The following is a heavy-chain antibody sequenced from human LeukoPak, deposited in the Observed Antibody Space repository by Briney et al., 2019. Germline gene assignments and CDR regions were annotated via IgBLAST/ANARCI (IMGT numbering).Heavy chain of an antibody. Sequence: PSGTLSLTCTVSGGSISSGGYYWSWIRQHPGKGLEWIGYIYYSGSTYYNPSLKSRVTISVDTSKNQFSLKLSSVTAADTAVYYCARAVATIGGWFDPWGQGTLVTVSS. J-gene: IGHJ5*02. CDR1: GGSISSGGYY. CDR3: ARAVATIGGWFDP. CDR2: IYYSGST. D-gene: IGHD5-12*01. V-gene: IGHV4-31*03.